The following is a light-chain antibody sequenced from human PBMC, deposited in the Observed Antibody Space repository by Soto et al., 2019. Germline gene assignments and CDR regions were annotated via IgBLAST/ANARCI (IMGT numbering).Light chain of an antibody. CDR3: QSYASSLSGWV. V-gene: IGLV1-40*01. CDR1: SSNIGAGYD. Sequence: QPVLTQPPSVSGAPGQRVTISCTGSSSNIGAGYDVKWYQQLPGTAPKLLIYGNSNRPSGVPDRFSGSKSGTSASLAITGLQAEDEAAYYCQSYASSLSGWVFGGGTQVTVL. J-gene: IGLJ3*02. CDR2: GNS.